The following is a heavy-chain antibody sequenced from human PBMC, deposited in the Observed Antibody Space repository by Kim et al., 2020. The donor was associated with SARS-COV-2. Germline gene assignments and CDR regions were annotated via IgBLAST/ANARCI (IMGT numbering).Heavy chain of an antibody. V-gene: IGHV3-15*01. Sequence: PVKGRLPISRDDSKNTLYLQMNSLKTEDTAVYYCTTLFRYGDFPSRIEDYWGQGTLVTVSS. J-gene: IGHJ4*02. D-gene: IGHD4-17*01. CDR3: TTLFRYGDFPSRIEDY.